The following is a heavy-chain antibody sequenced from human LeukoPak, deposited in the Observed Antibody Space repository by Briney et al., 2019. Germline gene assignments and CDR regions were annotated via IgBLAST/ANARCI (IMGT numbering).Heavy chain of an antibody. V-gene: IGHV1-2*02. CDR1: GYTFTGYY. CDR3: AREGSFWSGYPSGMDV. CDR2: INPNSGGT. J-gene: IGHJ6*02. Sequence: ASVKVSCKASGYTFTGYYMHWVRQAPGQGLEWMGWINPNSGGTNYAQKFQGRVTMTRDTSISTAYMELSRLRSDDTAVYYCAREGSFWSGYPSGMDVWGQGPTVTVSS. D-gene: IGHD3-3*01.